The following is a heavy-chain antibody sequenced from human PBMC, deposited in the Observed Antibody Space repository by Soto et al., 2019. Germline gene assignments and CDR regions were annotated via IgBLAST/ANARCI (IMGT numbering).Heavy chain of an antibody. D-gene: IGHD4-17*01. V-gene: IGHV3-15*01. Sequence: GGSLRLSCATSGFIFSNAWMSWVRQTPGKGLEWVARIKNKTDGGTTDYAAPVKGRFTISRDDSKNTLYLQMNSLKTEDTAVYYCSTYGDHQLYHYYYGMDVWGQGTTVTAP. CDR2: IKNKTDGGTT. J-gene: IGHJ6*02. CDR3: STYGDHQLYHYYYGMDV. CDR1: GFIFSNAW.